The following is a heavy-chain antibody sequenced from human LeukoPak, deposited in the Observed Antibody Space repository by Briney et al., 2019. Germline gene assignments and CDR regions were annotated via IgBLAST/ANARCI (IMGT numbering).Heavy chain of an antibody. CDR1: GASISGYY. Sequence: SETLSLTCTVSGASISGYYWSWIRQPPGKGFEWIGYIYYSGSTNYNPSLKSRVTISVDTSKNQLSLKLNSVTAADTAVYYCARDHNGGSYYYYWGQGTLVTVSS. D-gene: IGHD1-26*01. CDR3: ARDHNGGSYYYY. V-gene: IGHV4-59*01. CDR2: IYYSGST. J-gene: IGHJ4*02.